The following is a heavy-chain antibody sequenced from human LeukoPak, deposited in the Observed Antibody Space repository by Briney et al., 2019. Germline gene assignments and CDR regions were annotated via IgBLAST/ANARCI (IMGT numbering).Heavy chain of an antibody. V-gene: IGHV4-34*01. CDR3: ARTEPYYDFWSGYAGRRFDP. CDR1: GGSFSGYY. CDR2: INHSGST. Sequence: PSETLSLTCAVYGGSFSGYYWSWIRQPPGMGLEWIGEINHSGSTNYNPSLKSRVTISVDTSKNQFSLKLSSVTAADTAVYYCARTEPYYDFWSGYAGRRFDPWGQGTLVTVSS. D-gene: IGHD3-3*01. J-gene: IGHJ5*02.